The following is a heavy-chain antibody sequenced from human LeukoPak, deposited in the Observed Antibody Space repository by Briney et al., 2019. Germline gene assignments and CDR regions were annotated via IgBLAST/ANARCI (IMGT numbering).Heavy chain of an antibody. D-gene: IGHD2-8*01. CDR2: NNPNSGVT. CDR3: ARDRDGYCTNGVCYFDY. V-gene: IGHV1-2*02. Sequence: ASVRVSCKASGYTFTGYYMHWVRQAPGKGLEWMGCNNPNSGVTNYPQRFQGRVTMTRDTSISTAYMDLSRLRYDDTAVYYCARDRDGYCTNGVCYFDYWGQGTLVTVSS. CDR1: GYTFTGYY. J-gene: IGHJ4*02.